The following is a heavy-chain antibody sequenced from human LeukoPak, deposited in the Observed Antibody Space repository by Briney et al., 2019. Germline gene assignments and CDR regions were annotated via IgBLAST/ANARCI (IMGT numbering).Heavy chain of an antibody. CDR1: GFTFDDYA. CDR3: GRLAHNAWYAIDF. J-gene: IGHJ4*02. CDR2: ISWNSGSI. Sequence: SLRLSCAASGFTFDDYAMHWVRQAPGKGLEWVSGISWNSGSIGYADSVKGRFTISRDNPKNSLYLQINNLRAEDTAVYYCGRLAHNAWYAIDFWGQGTLVTVSS. D-gene: IGHD2-2*01. V-gene: IGHV3-9*01.